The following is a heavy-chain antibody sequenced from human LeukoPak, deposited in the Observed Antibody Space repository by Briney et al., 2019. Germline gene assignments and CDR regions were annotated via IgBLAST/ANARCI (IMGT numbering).Heavy chain of an antibody. D-gene: IGHD2-2*02. CDR2: SSTGTTI. V-gene: IGHV3-11*01. CDR3: ARTPTAYCSSTSCYTDY. J-gene: IGHJ4*02. Sequence: SSTGTTISYADPVKRLFTISRDNAKNSLYLQMNSLRAEDTAVYYCARTPTAYCSSTSCYTDYWGQGTLVTVSS.